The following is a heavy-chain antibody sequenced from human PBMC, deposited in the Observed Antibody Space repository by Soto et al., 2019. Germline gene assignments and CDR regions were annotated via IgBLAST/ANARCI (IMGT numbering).Heavy chain of an antibody. Sequence: GASVKVSCQASGDTFTATFILWVRQAPGQGIEWMGWINPKSGGPNYPQKFQGRVTMTRDPSLSTVYISRTRPASHDPAGSYCSRGVEKGGGSEGLDYWGQGTLVTVYS. J-gene: IGHJ4*02. CDR2: INPKSGGP. D-gene: IGHD1-26*01. CDR3: SRGVEKGGGSEGLDY. CDR1: GDTFTATF. V-gene: IGHV1-2*02.